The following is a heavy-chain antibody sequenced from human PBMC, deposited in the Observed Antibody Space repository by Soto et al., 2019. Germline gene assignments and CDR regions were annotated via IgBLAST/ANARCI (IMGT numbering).Heavy chain of an antibody. D-gene: IGHD2-21*02. CDR3: ARDLWGYCGADCYPLDV. CDR1: GGSISSYY. Sequence: QVRLQESGPGLVKPSETLSLTCTVSGGSISSYYWSWIRQPPGKGLEWIGYMYNTGSTIYNPSLKRRVTISVDTANNQLCLKLNSVTAADTAVYYCARDLWGYCGADCYPLDVWGQGTMVTVSS. J-gene: IGHJ6*02. CDR2: MYNTGST. V-gene: IGHV4-59*01.